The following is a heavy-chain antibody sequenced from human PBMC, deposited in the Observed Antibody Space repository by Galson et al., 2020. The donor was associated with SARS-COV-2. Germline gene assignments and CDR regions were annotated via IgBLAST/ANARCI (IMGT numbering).Heavy chain of an antibody. CDR1: GFTFDDFS. J-gene: IGHJ2*01. CDR2: INWDGTYT. D-gene: IGHD3-10*01. Sequence: GGSLRLSCVASGFTFDDFSLYWVRQAPGKGLEWVSVINWDGTYTDYADSVKGRFTMSRDNSKNSLYLQLSSLTTEDTAFYYCSKDSGHRSPRWYFDLWGRGTLVTVSS. V-gene: IGHV3-43*01. CDR3: SKDSGHRSPRWYFDL.